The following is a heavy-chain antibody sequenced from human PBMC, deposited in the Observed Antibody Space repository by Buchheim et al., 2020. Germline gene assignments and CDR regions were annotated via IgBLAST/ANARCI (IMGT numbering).Heavy chain of an antibody. CDR2: VSGSGANT. J-gene: IGHJ4*02. V-gene: IGHV3-23*01. CDR3: AKRGVASGIHEIDY. Sequence: EVRLLESGGTLVRPGGSLRLSCAASGFVFSDYAMNWVRQAPGKGLQWVSIVSGSGANTEYADSVTGRFIISRDNQKNTLYLQMNNLRDEDTAIYYCAKRGVASGIHEIDYWGQGTL. CDR1: GFVFSDYA. D-gene: IGHD3-10*01.